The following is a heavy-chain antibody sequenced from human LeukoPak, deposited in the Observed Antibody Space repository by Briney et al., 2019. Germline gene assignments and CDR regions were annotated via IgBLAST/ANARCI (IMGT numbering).Heavy chain of an antibody. J-gene: IGHJ4*02. D-gene: IGHD1-26*01. CDR2: ITPIFGTA. CDR1: GGTFSSDA. CDR3: ARGPSYELSRYYFDY. Sequence: ASVKVSCKAYGGTFSSDAISWVRQAPGQGLEWLGGITPIFGTANYAQKFQGRVTINADEFTNTAYMELSSLRSEDTAVYYCARGPSYELSRYYFDYWGQGTLVTVSS. V-gene: IGHV1-69*13.